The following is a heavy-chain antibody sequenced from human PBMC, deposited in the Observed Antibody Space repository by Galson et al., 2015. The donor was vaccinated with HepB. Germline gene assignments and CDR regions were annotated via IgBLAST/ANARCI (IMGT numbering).Heavy chain of an antibody. CDR3: ARVSYCGGDCYDLRIEDY. Sequence: SLRLSCAASGFTFSSYSMNWVRQAPGKGLEWVSSISSSSSYIYYADSVKGRFTISRDNAKNSLYLQMNSLRAEDTAVYYCARVSYCGGDCYDLRIEDYWGQGTLVTVSS. D-gene: IGHD2-21*02. J-gene: IGHJ4*02. CDR1: GFTFSSYS. V-gene: IGHV3-21*01. CDR2: ISSSSSYI.